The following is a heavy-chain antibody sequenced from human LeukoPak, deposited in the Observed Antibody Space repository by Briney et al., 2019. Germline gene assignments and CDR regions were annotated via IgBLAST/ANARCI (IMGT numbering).Heavy chain of an antibody. CDR3: ARQPGAVTDAFDI. CDR2: IYYSGST. D-gene: IGHD4/OR15-4a*01. V-gene: IGHV4-39*01. CDR1: GGSIRSSGYY. Sequence: SETLSLTCTVSGGSIRSSGYYWGRIRQPPGKGLVWIISIYYSGSTYYGPSLKSRVNISVATSKNQFSLKLSSVTAADTAVYYCARQPGAVTDAFDIWGQGTVVTVSS. J-gene: IGHJ3*02.